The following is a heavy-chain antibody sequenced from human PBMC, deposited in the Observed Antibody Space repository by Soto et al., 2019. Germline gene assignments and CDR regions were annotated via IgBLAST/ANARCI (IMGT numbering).Heavy chain of an antibody. J-gene: IGHJ4*02. CDR3: AKRRGAGGHFDY. CDR1: GFTFSSYA. CDR2: VSIGGST. V-gene: IGHV3-23*01. D-gene: IGHD2-15*01. Sequence: VQFLESGGCLVQPEGSLRLSCAASGFTFSSYAMGWVRQGPGKGLEWVAVVSIGGSTHYADSVRGRFTISRDNSKKTLSLQMNSLTAEDTAVYFCAKRRGAGGHFDYWGQGALVTVSS.